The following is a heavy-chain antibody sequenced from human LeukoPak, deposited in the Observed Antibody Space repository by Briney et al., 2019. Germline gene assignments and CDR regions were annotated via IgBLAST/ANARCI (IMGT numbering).Heavy chain of an antibody. CDR1: GGSISSYY. D-gene: IGHD6-19*01. Sequence: SETLSLTCTVSGGSISSYYWSWIRQPPGKGLEWIGYIYYSGSTNYNPSLKSRVTISVDTSKNQFSLNLTSVTVADTAVYYCARVRARWYSSGWSAFDIWGQGTMVTVSS. V-gene: IGHV4-59*01. CDR3: ARVRARWYSSGWSAFDI. J-gene: IGHJ3*02. CDR2: IYYSGST.